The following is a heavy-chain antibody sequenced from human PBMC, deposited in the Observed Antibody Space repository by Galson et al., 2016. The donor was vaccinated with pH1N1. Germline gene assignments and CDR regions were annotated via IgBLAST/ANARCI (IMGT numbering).Heavy chain of an antibody. CDR1: GGSVSSGSYY. D-gene: IGHD2-21*01. CDR2: IYYCGST. Sequence: LSLTCTVSGGSVSSGSYYWSWIRQPPGKGLEWIGYIYYCGSTNYNPSLKSRVTISVDTSKNQFSLKLSPVTAADTAVYYCAREMGVLDESITYFDLWGRGTLVTVSS. V-gene: IGHV4-61*01. CDR3: AREMGVLDESITYFDL. J-gene: IGHJ2*01.